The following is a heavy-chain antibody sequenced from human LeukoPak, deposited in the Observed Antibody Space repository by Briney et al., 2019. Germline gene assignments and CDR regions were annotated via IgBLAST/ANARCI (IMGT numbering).Heavy chain of an antibody. CDR2: IDYTKST. J-gene: IGHJ5*02. CDR3: ARDIYGSGHGWFDV. D-gene: IGHD3-10*01. CDR1: GVSISTYY. Sequence: SDTLSLICSVSGVSISTYYWIWIGQPVGKGLHWKRSIDYTKSTQYIHSLKSRVTISVDTSKRQLSLMLRSVTAADTAVYYCARDIYGSGHGWFDVWGQGTLVTVSS. V-gene: IGHV4-59*01.